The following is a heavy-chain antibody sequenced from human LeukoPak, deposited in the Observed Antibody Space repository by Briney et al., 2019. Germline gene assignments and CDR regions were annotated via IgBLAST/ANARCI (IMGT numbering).Heavy chain of an antibody. V-gene: IGHV4-38-2*01. D-gene: IGHD1-1*01. Sequence: SETLSLTCAVSGYSISSGYYWGWIRQPPGKGLQWIGSIFQRGYSYCNPSLKSRVTISVDTSRNQFSLKLSFVTAADTAVYYCAGDKETTGNGRPNWFDPWGQGTLVTVSS. CDR3: AGDKETTGNGRPNWFDP. CDR2: IFQRGYS. J-gene: IGHJ5*02. CDR1: GYSISSGYY.